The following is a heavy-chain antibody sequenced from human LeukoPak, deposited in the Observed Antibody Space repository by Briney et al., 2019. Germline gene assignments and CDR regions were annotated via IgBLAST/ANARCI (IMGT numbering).Heavy chain of an antibody. D-gene: IGHD2-8*01. CDR1: GGSISSSSYY. CDR3: ARGGDCTNGVCSYYYYMDV. Sequence: SETLSLTCTVSGGSISSSSYYWGWIRQPPGKGLEWIGSIYYRGSTYYNPSLKSRVTISVDTSKNQFSLKLSSVTAADTAVYYCARGGDCTNGVCSYYYYMDVWGKGTTVTVSS. CDR2: IYYRGST. V-gene: IGHV4-39*07. J-gene: IGHJ6*03.